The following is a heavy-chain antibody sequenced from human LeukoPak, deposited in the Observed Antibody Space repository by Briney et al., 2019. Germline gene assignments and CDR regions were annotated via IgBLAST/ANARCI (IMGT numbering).Heavy chain of an antibody. CDR1: GFTFSGSA. CDR3: TSPDPQQKID. V-gene: IGHV3-73*01. D-gene: IGHD1/OR15-1a*01. J-gene: IGHJ4*02. CDR2: IRSKANSYAT. Sequence: GGSLKLSCAASGFTFSGSAMHWVCQASGKGLEWVGRIRSKANSYATAYAASVKGRFTISRDDSKNTAYLQMNSLKTEDTAVYYCTSPDPQQKIDWGQGTLVTVSS.